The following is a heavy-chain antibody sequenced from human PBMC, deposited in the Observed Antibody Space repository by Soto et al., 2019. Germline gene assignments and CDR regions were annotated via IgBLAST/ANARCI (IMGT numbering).Heavy chain of an antibody. CDR1: GFTVSNYY. J-gene: IGHJ3*02. V-gene: IGHV3-66*01. CDR2: LYSGGTT. Sequence: GGSLRLSCVASGFTVSNYYMTWVRQAPGKGLEWVSVLYSGGTTNYADSVKGRFTIPRDNSKNMLYLQMNSLRADDTAIYYCAREEADAFDIWGQGTMVTVSS. CDR3: AREEADAFDI.